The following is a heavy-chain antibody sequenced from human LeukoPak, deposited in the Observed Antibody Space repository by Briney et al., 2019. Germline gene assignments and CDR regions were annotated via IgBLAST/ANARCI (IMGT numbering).Heavy chain of an antibody. V-gene: IGHV3-23*01. D-gene: IGHD5-18*01. CDR2: ISGSGGST. CDR1: GFIVSNNY. CDR3: AKDKKYSYGGDFDY. Sequence: GGSLRLSCAVSGFIVSNNYMNWVRQAPGKGLEWVSAISGSGGSTYYADSVKGRFTISRDNSKNTLYLQMNSLRAEDTAVYYCAKDKKYSYGGDFDYWGQGTLVTVSS. J-gene: IGHJ4*02.